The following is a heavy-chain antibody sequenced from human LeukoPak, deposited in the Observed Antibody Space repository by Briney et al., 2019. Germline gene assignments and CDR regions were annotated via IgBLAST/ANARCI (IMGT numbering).Heavy chain of an antibody. CDR2: ISSSSSYI. V-gene: IGHV3-21*01. CDR3: ARIHDYGDILDY. Sequence: GGSLRLSCAASGFTFSSYSMNWVRQAPGKGLEWVSSISSSSSYIYYADSVKGRFTISRDNAKNSLYLQMNSLRAEDTAVCYCARIHDYGDILDYWGQGTLVTVSS. J-gene: IGHJ4*02. CDR1: GFTFSSYS. D-gene: IGHD4-17*01.